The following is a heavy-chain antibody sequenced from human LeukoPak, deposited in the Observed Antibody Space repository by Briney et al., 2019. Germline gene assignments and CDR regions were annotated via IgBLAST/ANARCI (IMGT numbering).Heavy chain of an antibody. CDR3: ANLRGNLFDP. D-gene: IGHD1-14*01. J-gene: IGHJ5*02. CDR2: VDPEDGET. V-gene: IGHV1-69-2*01. Sequence: ATVKISCKVSGYTFTDYYMHWVQQAPGKGLEWMGLVDPEDGETIYAEKFQGRVTITADTSTDTAYMELSSLRSEDTAVHYCANLRGNLFDPWGQGTLVTVSS. CDR1: GYTFTDYY.